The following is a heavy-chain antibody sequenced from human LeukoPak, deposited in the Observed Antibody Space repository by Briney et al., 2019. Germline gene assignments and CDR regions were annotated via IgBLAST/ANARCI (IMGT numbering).Heavy chain of an antibody. J-gene: IGHJ3*02. CDR2: ISGSGGST. CDR3: APRRGFRAFDI. Sequence: GGSLRLSXAASGFTFSSYAMSWVRQAPGKGLEGVSAISGSGGSTYYADSVKGRFTISRDNSKNTLYLQMNSLRAEDTAVYYCAPRRGFRAFDIWGQGTMVTVSS. V-gene: IGHV3-23*01. CDR1: GFTFSSYA. D-gene: IGHD5-12*01.